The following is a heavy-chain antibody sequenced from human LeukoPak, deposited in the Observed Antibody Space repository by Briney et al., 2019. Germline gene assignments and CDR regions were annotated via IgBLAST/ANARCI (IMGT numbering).Heavy chain of an antibody. CDR1: GGTFSSYA. V-gene: IGHV1-69*01. CDR3: AREKNRYYYGSGSFPRFDY. D-gene: IGHD3-10*01. CDR2: IICIFCTA. Sequence: SVTVSCKASGGTFSSYAISGVRQAPGQGLEWMGGIICIFCTANYAQKFQGRVTITADESTSTAYMELSSLRSEDTAVYYCAREKNRYYYGSGSFPRFDYWGQGTLVTVSS. J-gene: IGHJ4*02.